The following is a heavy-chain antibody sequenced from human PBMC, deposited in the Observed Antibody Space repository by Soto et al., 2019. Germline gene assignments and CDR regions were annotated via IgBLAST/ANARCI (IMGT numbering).Heavy chain of an antibody. CDR3: ATFCGFVGSSCIGTYYYGMDV. CDR2: FDPEDGET. J-gene: IGHJ6*02. Sequence: ASVKVSCKVSGYTLTELSMHWVRQAPGKGLEWMGGFDPEDGETIYAQKFQGRVTMTEDTSTDTAYMELSSLRSEDTAVYYCATFCGFVGSSCIGTYYYGMDVWGQGTTVTVSS. CDR1: GYTLTELS. D-gene: IGHD1-26*01. V-gene: IGHV1-24*01.